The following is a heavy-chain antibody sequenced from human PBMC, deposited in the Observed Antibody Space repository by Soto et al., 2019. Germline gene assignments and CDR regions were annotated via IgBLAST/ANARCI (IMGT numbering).Heavy chain of an antibody. V-gene: IGHV3-23*01. CDR1: GLNFNGYT. D-gene: IGHD3-10*01. CDR3: AKPVYGSRSTVY. J-gene: IGHJ4*02. CDR2: IAETGSST. Sequence: GGSLRLSCATSGLNFNGYTMSWVRQAPGQGLEWVSGIAETGSSTYYADSVKGRFTISRDNSENTLYLQMNNLRAEDTAIYYCAKPVYGSRSTVYWGQGPLVTLFS.